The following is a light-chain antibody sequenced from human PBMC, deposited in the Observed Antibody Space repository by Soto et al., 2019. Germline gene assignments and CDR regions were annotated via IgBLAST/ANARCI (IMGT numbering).Light chain of an antibody. V-gene: IGKV1-39*01. J-gene: IGKJ1*01. CDR3: QQSYSTFWT. Sequence: DIQMTQSPSSLSASVGDRVTITCRASQSISSYLNWYQQKPGKAPKLLIYAASSLQSGVPSRFGGSGSGTDFTLTISSLQPADVATYYCQQSYSTFWTFGKGNKVEVK. CDR2: AAS. CDR1: QSISSY.